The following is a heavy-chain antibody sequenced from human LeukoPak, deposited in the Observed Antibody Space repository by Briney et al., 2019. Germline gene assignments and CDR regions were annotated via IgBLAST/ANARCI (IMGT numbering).Heavy chain of an antibody. J-gene: IGHJ4*02. D-gene: IGHD6-13*01. CDR3: ARALGSSSNR. CDR1: GGSINSYH. V-gene: IGHV4-4*07. CDR2: IYTSGST. Sequence: SKTLSLTCTVSGGSINSYHWNWIRQPAGKGLEWIGHIYTSGSTDYNPSLKSRVTISQDKSKDQFSLELTSLTAADTAVYYCARALGSSSNRWGQGTLVTVSS.